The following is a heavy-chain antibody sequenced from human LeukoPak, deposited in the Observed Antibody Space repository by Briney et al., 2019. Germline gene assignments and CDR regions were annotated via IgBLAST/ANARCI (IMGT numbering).Heavy chain of an antibody. J-gene: IGHJ4*02. Sequence: SETLSLTCAIYGGSFSGYYWSWIRQPAGKGLEWIGRIYTRGSTNYNPSLKSRVTMSVDTSKNQFSLKLSSVTAADTAVYYCAASLLYYFDYWGQGTLVTVSS. CDR1: GGSFSGYY. CDR2: IYTRGST. V-gene: IGHV4-59*10. CDR3: AASLLYYFDY.